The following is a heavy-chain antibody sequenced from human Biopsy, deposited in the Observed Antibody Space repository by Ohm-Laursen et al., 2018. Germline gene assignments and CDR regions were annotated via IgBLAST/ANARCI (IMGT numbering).Heavy chain of an antibody. D-gene: IGHD6-19*01. J-gene: IGHJ3*02. Sequence: SETLSLTCTVSGGSISGSSWSWIRQAPGKGLEWIGYISYSRDTNYNPSLKSRITISVDTSKNQFSLKLTSVTAADMAVYYCAKHGSGWTGDDAFHIWGQGTMVTVSS. CDR1: GGSISGSS. V-gene: IGHV4-59*08. CDR2: ISYSRDT. CDR3: AKHGSGWTGDDAFHI.